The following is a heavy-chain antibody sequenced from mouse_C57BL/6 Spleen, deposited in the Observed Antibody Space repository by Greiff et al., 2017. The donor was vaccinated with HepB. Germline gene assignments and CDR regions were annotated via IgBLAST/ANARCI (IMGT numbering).Heavy chain of an antibody. V-gene: IGHV1-82*01. D-gene: IGHD4-1*01. J-gene: IGHJ1*03. CDR3: GGLGRSYWYFDV. CDR2: IYPGDGDT. CDR1: GYAFSSSW. Sequence: VQLQQSGPELVKPGASVKISCKASGYAFSSSWMNWVKQRPGKGLEWIGRIYPGDGDTNYNGKFKGKATLTADKSSSTAYMQLSSLTSEDSAVYCCGGLGRSYWYFDVWGTGTTVTVSS.